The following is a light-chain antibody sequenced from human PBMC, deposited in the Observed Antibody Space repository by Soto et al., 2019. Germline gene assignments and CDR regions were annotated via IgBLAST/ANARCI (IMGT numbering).Light chain of an antibody. CDR3: QQYNSYSWT. J-gene: IGKJ1*01. CDR1: QSISSW. CDR2: KAS. V-gene: IGKV1-5*03. Sequence: DIQMTQSPSTLSVSVGDRFTITCRASQSISSWLAWYQQKPGKAPKLLIYKASSVDSGVPSRFSGSGSGTGFTLRISSLQPDDFATSYCQQYNSYSWTFGQGTKVEIK.